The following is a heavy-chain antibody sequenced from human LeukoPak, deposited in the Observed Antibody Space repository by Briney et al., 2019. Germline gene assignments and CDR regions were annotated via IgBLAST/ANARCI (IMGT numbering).Heavy chain of an antibody. Sequence: GGSLRLSCAASGFTFSSYWMHWVRQAPGKGLVWVSRINSDGSSTSYADSVKGRFTISRDNAKNTLYLQMNSLRAEDTAVYYCVKGILGYSVPFLDSWGQGTVVTVSS. V-gene: IGHV3-74*01. D-gene: IGHD5-18*01. J-gene: IGHJ4*02. CDR2: INSDGSST. CDR1: GFTFSSYW. CDR3: VKGILGYSVPFLDS.